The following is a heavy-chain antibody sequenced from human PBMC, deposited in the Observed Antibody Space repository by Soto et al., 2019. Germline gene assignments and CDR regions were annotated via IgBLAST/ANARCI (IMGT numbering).Heavy chain of an antibody. D-gene: IGHD1-1*01. CDR1: SGTFISYA. J-gene: IGHJ6*02. CDR2: IIPIFGTA. CDR3: ARATTRDYYYGMDV. Sequence: SGKVSCRASSGTFISYAISWVRQAPGQGLEWMGGIIPIFGTANYAQKFQGRVTITADKSTSTAYMELSSLRSEDTAVYYCARATTRDYYYGMDVWGQGTTVTVSS. V-gene: IGHV1-69*06.